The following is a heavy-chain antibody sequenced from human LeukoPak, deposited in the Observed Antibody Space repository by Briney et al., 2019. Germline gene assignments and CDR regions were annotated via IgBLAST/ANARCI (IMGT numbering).Heavy chain of an antibody. D-gene: IGHD1-26*01. CDR2: ISSNGGST. CDR1: GFTFSSYA. Sequence: GGSLRLSFAASGFTFSSYAMHWVRQAPGKGLEYVSAISSNGGSTYYANSVKGRFTISRDNSKNTLYLQMGSLRAEDMAVYYCAKEGDSGNYGLLKDWGQGTLVTVSS. V-gene: IGHV3-64*01. CDR3: AKEGDSGNYGLLKD. J-gene: IGHJ4*02.